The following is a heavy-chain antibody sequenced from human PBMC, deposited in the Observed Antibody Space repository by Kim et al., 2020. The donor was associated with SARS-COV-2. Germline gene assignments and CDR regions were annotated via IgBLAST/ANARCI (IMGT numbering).Heavy chain of an antibody. V-gene: IGHV3-23*01. CDR3: VKQASLTTFDY. CDR2: ISYSGKTT. J-gene: IGHJ4*02. Sequence: GGSLRLSCGASGFTFSTYAMAWVRQAPGKGLEWVSHISYSGKTTFYTDSVKGRCSISRDNFNNILYLQMNSLRAEDSAIYYCVKQASLTTFDYWGQGTLVTVSS. CDR1: GFTFSTYA.